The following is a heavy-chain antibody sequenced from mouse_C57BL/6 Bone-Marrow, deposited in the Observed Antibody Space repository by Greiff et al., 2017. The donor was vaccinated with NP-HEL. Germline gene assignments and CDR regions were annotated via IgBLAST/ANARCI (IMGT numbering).Heavy chain of an antibody. CDR3: AHTARRYAMDY. V-gene: IGHV2-4*01. CDR2: IWSGGST. Sequence: VQVVESGPGLVQPSQSLSITCTVSGFSLTSYGVHWVRQPPGKGLEWLGVIWSGGSTDYNAAFISRLSISKDNSKSQVFFKMNSLQADDTAIYYCAHTARRYAMDYWGQGTSVTVSS. J-gene: IGHJ4*01. CDR1: GFSLTSYG. D-gene: IGHD3-1*01.